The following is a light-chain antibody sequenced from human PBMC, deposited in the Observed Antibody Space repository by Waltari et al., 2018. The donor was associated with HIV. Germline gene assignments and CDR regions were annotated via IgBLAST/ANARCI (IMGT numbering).Light chain of an antibody. CDR2: GTS. CDR1: QSVSSN. J-gene: IGKJ1*01. V-gene: IGKV3-15*01. CDR3: QQYNNWPPWT. Sequence: EIVMTQSPATLSVYPGARATLPCRASQSVSSNLAWYQQKPGQAPRLLIYGTSTRATGIPARFSGSGSGTEFTLTISSLQSEDFAVYYCQQYNNWPPWTFGQGTTVEIK.